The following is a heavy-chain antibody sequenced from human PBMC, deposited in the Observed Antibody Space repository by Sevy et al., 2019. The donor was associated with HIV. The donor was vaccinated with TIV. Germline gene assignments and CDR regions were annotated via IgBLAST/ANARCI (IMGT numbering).Heavy chain of an antibody. D-gene: IGHD1-26*01. V-gene: IGHV3-30*18. J-gene: IGHJ6*02. CDR3: ANAYSGSYSHSYLYALDV. CDR1: GLSFSYYG. CDR2: ISHDGINE. Sequence: GGSLRLSCIGSGLSFSYYGIHWVRQSPGKGLYWVALISHDGINEYYAESVKGRFTISRDNSKNTVYLEMNSLRNEDTAIYFCANAYSGSYSHSYLYALDVWSQGTTVTVSS.